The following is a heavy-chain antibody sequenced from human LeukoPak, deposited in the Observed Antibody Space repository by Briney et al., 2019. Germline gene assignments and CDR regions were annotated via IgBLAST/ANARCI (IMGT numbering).Heavy chain of an antibody. CDR2: ISNSGTTK. J-gene: IGHJ4*02. CDR3: ARDARMGGGFDY. CDR1: GFTFSNYE. D-gene: IGHD1-26*01. Sequence: GGSLRLSCAASGFTFSNYEMNWIRQAPGKGLEWISYISNSGTTKYYADSVKGRFTISRDNAKNSLYLQMNSLRAEDTAVYYCARDARMGGGFDYWGQGTLVTVSS. V-gene: IGHV3-48*03.